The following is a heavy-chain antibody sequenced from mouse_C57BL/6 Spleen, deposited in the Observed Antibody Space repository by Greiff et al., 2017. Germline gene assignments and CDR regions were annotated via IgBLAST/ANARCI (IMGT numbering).Heavy chain of an antibody. CDR1: GYAFSSYW. CDR2: IYPGDGDT. D-gene: IGHD2-3*01. J-gene: IGHJ4*01. V-gene: IGHV1-80*01. Sequence: VQLQESGAELVKPGASVKISCKASGYAFSSYWMNWVKQRPGKGLEWIGQIYPGDGDTNYNGKFKGKATLTADKSSSTAYMQLSSLTSEDSAVYFCARGDGYYAMDYWGQGTSVTVSS. CDR3: ARGDGYYAMDY.